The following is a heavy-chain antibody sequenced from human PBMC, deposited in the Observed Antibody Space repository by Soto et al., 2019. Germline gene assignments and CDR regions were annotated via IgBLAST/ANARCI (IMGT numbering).Heavy chain of an antibody. CDR3: ARDSAGGLWFDP. CDR1: GFTFSSYL. Sequence: EVQLVESGGGLVEPGGSLRLSCAASGFTFSSYLMTWVRQSPGKGLEWVASISTASSYISYADSVKGRFTISRDDAKTSLSLQLNSLRAEDTAVYYCARDSAGGLWFDPWGQGTLVTVSS. J-gene: IGHJ5*02. D-gene: IGHD3-16*01. CDR2: ISTASSYI. V-gene: IGHV3-21*02.